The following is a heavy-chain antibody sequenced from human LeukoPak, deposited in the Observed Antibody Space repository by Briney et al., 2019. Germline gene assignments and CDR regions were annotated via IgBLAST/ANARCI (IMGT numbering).Heavy chain of an antibody. V-gene: IGHV3-33*01. D-gene: IGHD4-23*01. Sequence: QTGESLRLSCAASGFTFSHYGMHWVRQAPGKGLEWVAVIWYDGSNEYYADSVKGQFTISRDNSKNTLYLQMNSLRAEDTAVYYCARGRGGDYGGNSGHFDYWGQGTLVTVSS. CDR2: IWYDGSNE. J-gene: IGHJ4*02. CDR1: GFTFSHYG. CDR3: ARGRGGDYGGNSGHFDY.